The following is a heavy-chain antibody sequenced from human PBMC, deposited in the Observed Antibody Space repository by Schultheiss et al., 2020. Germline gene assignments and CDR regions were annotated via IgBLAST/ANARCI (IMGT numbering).Heavy chain of an antibody. J-gene: IGHJ4*02. D-gene: IGHD3-22*01. V-gene: IGHV1-2*06. CDR2: INPNSGNT. CDR3: ARDRSTGYYDSSGSFDY. Sequence: ASVKVSCKASGYTFTGYYMHWVRQAPGQGLEWMGRINPNSGNTGYAQKFQGRVTITADESTSTAYMELSSLRSEDTAVYYCARDRSTGYYDSSGSFDYWGQGTLVTVSS. CDR1: GYTFTGYY.